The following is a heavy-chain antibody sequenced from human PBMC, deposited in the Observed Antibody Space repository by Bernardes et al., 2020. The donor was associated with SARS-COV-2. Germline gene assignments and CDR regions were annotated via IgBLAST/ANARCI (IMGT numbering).Heavy chain of an antibody. V-gene: IGHV3-73*01. Sequence: GGSLRLSCAASGFTFSGSAMHWVRQASGKGLEWVGRIRSKANSYATAYAASVKGRFTISRDDSKNTAYLQMNSLKTEDTAVYYCTRRPGYCSSTSCHGGDYYYGMDVWGQGTTVTVSS. CDR3: TRRPGYCSSTSCHGGDYYYGMDV. CDR1: GFTFSGSA. D-gene: IGHD2-2*03. J-gene: IGHJ6*02. CDR2: IRSKANSYAT.